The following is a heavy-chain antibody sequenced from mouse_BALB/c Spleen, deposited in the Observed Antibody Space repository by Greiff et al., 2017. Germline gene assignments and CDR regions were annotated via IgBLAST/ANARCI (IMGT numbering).Heavy chain of an antibody. J-gene: IGHJ4*01. D-gene: IGHD2-10*02. CDR1: GDSITSGY. CDR3: ARQYGNPYAMDY. Sequence: EVQLVESGPSLVKPSQTLSLTCSVTGDSITSGYWNWIRKFPGNKLEYMGYISYSGSTYYNPSLKSRISITRDTSKNQYYLQLNSVTTEDTATYYCARQYGNPYAMDYWGEGTSVTVSS. CDR2: ISYSGST. V-gene: IGHV3-8*02.